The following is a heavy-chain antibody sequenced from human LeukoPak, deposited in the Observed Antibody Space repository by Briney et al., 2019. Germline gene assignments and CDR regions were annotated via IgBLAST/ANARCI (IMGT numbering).Heavy chain of an antibody. CDR1: GFTFSSYE. J-gene: IGHJ3*02. V-gene: IGHV3-30*04. CDR2: ISYDGSNK. Sequence: GGSLRLSCAASGFTFSSYEMNWVRQAPGKGLEWVAVISYDGSNKYYADSVKGRFTISRDNSKNTLYLQMNSLRAEDTAVYYCARDFDGGSPLESDAFDIWGQGTMVTVSS. D-gene: IGHD1-26*01. CDR3: ARDFDGGSPLESDAFDI.